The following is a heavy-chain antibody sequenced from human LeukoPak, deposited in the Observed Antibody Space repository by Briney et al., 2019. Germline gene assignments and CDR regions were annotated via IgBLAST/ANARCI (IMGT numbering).Heavy chain of an antibody. J-gene: IGHJ1*01. CDR3: ASHPPSIAVTTSEYFHH. D-gene: IGHD6-19*01. CDR1: GFKSSSYS. CDR2: ISSSSSYI. Sequence: PGGSLRLSCAASGFKSSSYSMKWVRQAPGKGLEWVSFISSSSSYIYYADSLKGRFTISRDNAKNSLYLQMNSLRAEDTAVYYCASHPPSIAVTTSEYFHHWGQGTLVTVSS. V-gene: IGHV3-21*01.